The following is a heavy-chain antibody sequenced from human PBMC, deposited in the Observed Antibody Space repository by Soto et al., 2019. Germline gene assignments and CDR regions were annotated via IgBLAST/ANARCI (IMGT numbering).Heavy chain of an antibody. CDR2: IIPIFGTA. V-gene: IGHV1-69*13. CDR1: GGTFSSYA. Sequence: SVKVSCKASGGTFSSYAISWVRQAPGQGLEWMGGIIPIFGTANYAQKFQVRVTITADESTSTADIELSSLRSEDTAVYYCARVGEKYYYDSSGYSYGMDVWGQGTTVTVSS. CDR3: ARVGEKYYYDSSGYSYGMDV. D-gene: IGHD3-22*01. J-gene: IGHJ6*02.